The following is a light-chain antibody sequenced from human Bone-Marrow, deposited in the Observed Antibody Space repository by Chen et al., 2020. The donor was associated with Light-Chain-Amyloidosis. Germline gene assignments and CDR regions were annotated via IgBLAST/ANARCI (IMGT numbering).Light chain of an antibody. CDR1: SSDVGGDNH. CDR2: EVT. V-gene: IGLV2-14*01. J-gene: IGLJ1*01. Sequence: QSALTQPASVSGSLGKSITISCTGTSSDVGGDNHVSWYQQHPDKAPKLMIYEVTNRPSWVPDRFSGSKSDNTASLTISGLQTEDEADYFCSSYTITNTLVFGSGTRVTVL. CDR3: SSYTITNTLV.